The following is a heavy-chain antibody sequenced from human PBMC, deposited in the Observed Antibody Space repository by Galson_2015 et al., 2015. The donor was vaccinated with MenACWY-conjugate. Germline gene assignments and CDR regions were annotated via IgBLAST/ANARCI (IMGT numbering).Heavy chain of an antibody. CDR3: ARGPNSFDY. Sequence: SLRLSCAASGFIFSDHYMDWVRQAPGKGLEWVGCSRNRANGYTTEYTASVKGRFTISRDDSKNSLYLQMTSLKTEDTAVYYCARGPNSFDYWGQGTLVTVSS. J-gene: IGHJ4*02. V-gene: IGHV3-72*01. CDR1: GFIFSDHY. CDR2: SRNRANGYTT.